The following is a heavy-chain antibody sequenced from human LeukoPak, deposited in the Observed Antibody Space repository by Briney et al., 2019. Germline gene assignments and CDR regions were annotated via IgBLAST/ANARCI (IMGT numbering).Heavy chain of an antibody. J-gene: IGHJ5*02. CDR1: GFSFHYYW. CDR2: IKEDGSEK. CDR3: ARGGSYYH. D-gene: IGHD3-10*01. V-gene: IGHV3-7*01. Sequence: GGSLRFSCAASGFSFHYYWMTWVRQAPGKGLEWVANIKEDGSEKYYVDSVKGRFTISRDNAKNSVFLQMNSLRAEDTAVYYCARGGSYYHWGQGTLVTVSS.